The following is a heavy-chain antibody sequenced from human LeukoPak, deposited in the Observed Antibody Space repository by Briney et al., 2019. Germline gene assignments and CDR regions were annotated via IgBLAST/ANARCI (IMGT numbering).Heavy chain of an antibody. CDR1: GFTVSSNY. CDR2: IYSGGST. Sequence: TGGSLRLSCAASGFTVSSNYMSWVRQAPGKGLEWVSVIYSGGSTYYADSVKGRFTISRDNSKNTLYLQMNSLRAEDTAVYYCARLRSSSSHYYYYYYMDVWGKGTTVTVSS. V-gene: IGHV3-53*01. D-gene: IGHD6-6*01. J-gene: IGHJ6*03. CDR3: ARLRSSSSHYYYYYYMDV.